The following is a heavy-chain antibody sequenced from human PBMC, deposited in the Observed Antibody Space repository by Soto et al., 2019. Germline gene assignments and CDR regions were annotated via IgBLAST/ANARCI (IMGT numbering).Heavy chain of an antibody. CDR1: GYTFIRYG. CDR2: VSPYNDYT. D-gene: IGHD3-16*01. V-gene: IGHV1-18*01. J-gene: IGHJ6*02. Sequence: QVQLVQSAGEVKKPRASVKVSCKASGYTFIRYGITWVRQAPGQGLEWMGWVSPYNDYTIYAQKLQGRVTMTTDTTTGTVYLDLRSLKSDDTAVYYCARGGYYDNTWGKLSHYGLDVWGQGTSVTVSS. CDR3: ARGGYYDNTWGKLSHYGLDV.